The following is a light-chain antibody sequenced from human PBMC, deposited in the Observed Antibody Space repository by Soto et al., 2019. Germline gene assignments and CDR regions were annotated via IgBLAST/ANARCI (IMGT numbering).Light chain of an antibody. CDR1: SSNIGSKY. CDR2: RNN. Sequence: QSVLTQPPSASGTPGQRVTISCSGSSSNIGSKYVYWYQQLPGTAPNLLIYRNNQRPSGVADRFSGSKSGTSASLASSGLRSEDEADYYCAAWDDSLSGWVFGGGTKLTVL. J-gene: IGLJ3*02. V-gene: IGLV1-47*01. CDR3: AAWDDSLSGWV.